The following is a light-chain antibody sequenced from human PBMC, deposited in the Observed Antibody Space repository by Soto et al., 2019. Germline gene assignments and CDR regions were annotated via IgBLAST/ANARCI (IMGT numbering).Light chain of an antibody. V-gene: IGLV2-14*03. CDR3: GTWDSSLSAGVV. J-gene: IGLJ2*01. Sequence: QSALTQPASVSGSPGQSITISCTGTSSDVGAYNYVSWYQHHPGKAPKLMIYDVTNRPSGVSDRFSGSKSGNTAPLTISGLQTGDEADYYCGTWDSSLSAGVVFGGGTKLTVL. CDR2: DVT. CDR1: SSDVGAYNY.